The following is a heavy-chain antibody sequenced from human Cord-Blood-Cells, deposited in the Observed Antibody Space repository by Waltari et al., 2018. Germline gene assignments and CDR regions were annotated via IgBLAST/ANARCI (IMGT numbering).Heavy chain of an antibody. CDR2: ISYDGSNK. CDR3: ARGVDILTGYDAFDI. D-gene: IGHD3-9*01. Sequence: QVQLVGSGGGVVQPGRSLRLSCAASGFTFSSYAMHWVRQAPGKGLEWVAVISYDGSNKYYADSVKGRFTISRDNSKNTLYLQMNSLRAEDTAVYYCARGVDILTGYDAFDIWGQGTMVTVSS. V-gene: IGHV3-30*04. J-gene: IGHJ3*02. CDR1: GFTFSSYA.